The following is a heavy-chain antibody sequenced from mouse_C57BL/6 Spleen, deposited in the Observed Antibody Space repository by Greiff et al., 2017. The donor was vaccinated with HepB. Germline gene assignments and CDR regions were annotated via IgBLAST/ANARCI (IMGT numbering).Heavy chain of an antibody. V-gene: IGHV1-64*01. CDR2: IHPNSGST. Sequence: QVQLQQPGAELVKPGASVKLSCTASGYTFTSYWMHWVKQRPGQGLEWIGMIHPNSGSTNYNEKFKSKATLTVDKSSSTAYMQLSSLTYEDSAVYYCAREGAYYSNFLFAYWGQGTLVTVSA. D-gene: IGHD2-5*01. CDR1: GYTFTSYW. J-gene: IGHJ3*01. CDR3: AREGAYYSNFLFAY.